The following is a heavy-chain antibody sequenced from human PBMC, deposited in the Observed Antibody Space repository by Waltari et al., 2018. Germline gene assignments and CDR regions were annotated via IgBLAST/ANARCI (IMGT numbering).Heavy chain of an antibody. J-gene: IGHJ4*02. D-gene: IGHD2-2*02. CDR3: ARVGYCSSTGCYTSGAFDY. Sequence: QVQLVESGGGVVQPGRSLRLSCAASGFAFNSYAIHWVRQAPGKGLEWVAVISVDGYNPNYADSVRGRFTISKDSSRRTVYLQMNSLRPDDTAVYYCARVGYCSSTGCYTSGAFDYWGQGTPVIVSS. V-gene: IGHV3-30-3*01. CDR1: GFAFNSYA. CDR2: ISVDGYNP.